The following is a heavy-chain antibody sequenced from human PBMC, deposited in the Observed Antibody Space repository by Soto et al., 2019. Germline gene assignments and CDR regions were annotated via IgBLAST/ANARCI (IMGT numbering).Heavy chain of an antibody. CDR2: IKSKTDSGTT. D-gene: IGHD3-16*02. CDR3: TTDLKYDYIRGSYRPFAP. V-gene: IGHV3-15*07. Sequence: GGSLRLSCAASGFTFSNAWMNWVRQAPGKGLEWVGRIKSKTDSGTTDYAAPVKGRFTISRDDSKNTLYLQMNSLKTEDTAVYYCTTDLKYDYIRGSYRPFAPWGQGTLVTVSS. J-gene: IGHJ5*01. CDR1: GFTFSNAW.